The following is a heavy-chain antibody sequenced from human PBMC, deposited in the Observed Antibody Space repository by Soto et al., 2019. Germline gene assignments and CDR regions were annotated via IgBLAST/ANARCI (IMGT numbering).Heavy chain of an antibody. CDR3: ARDEDSSGYYYYGMDV. V-gene: IGHV1-69*06. J-gene: IGHJ6*02. D-gene: IGHD6-19*01. CDR1: GGTFSSYA. CDR2: IIPIFGTA. Sequence: SVKVSCKASGGTFSSYAISWVRQAPGQGLEWMGGIIPIFGTANYAQKFQGRVTITADKSTSTAYMELSSLRSEDTAVYYCARDEDSSGYYYYGMDVWGQGTTVTVSS.